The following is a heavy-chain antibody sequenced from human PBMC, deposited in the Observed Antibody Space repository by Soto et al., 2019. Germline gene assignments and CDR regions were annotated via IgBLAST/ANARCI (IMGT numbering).Heavy chain of an antibody. CDR3: AKDTGLMGPAYFDY. CDR2: ISWNSGSI. V-gene: IGHV3-9*01. J-gene: IGHJ4*02. Sequence: GGSLRLSCAASGFTVDDYAMHWVRQAPGKGLEWVSGISWNSGSIGYADSVKGRFTISRDNAKNSLYLQMNSLRAEDTALYYCAKDTGLMGPAYFDYWGQGTLVTVSS. CDR1: GFTVDDYA. D-gene: IGHD2-8*01.